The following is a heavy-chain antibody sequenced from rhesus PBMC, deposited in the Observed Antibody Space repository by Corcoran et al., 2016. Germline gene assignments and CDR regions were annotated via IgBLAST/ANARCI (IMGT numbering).Heavy chain of an antibody. CDR1: GGSISGYF. V-gene: IGHV4-165*02. CDR3: VRKGNGLDS. Sequence: VPLPESGPGLVTPSETLSLTCSLSGGSISGYFCTLTRHFPGKGLAWIGYIGGSSGSTHYNPSLKSRVTISTDTSKNQFSLKLSSVTAADTALYYCVRKGNGLDSWGQGVVVTVSS. CDR2: IGGSSGST. J-gene: IGHJ6*01. D-gene: IGHD5-42*01.